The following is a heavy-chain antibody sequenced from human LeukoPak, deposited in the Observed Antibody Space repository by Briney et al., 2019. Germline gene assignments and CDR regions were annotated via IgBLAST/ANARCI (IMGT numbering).Heavy chain of an antibody. CDR3: AGRGRGSSWSSFDY. CDR1: GGSINSYY. J-gene: IGHJ4*02. Sequence: SETLSLTCTVSGGSINSYYWNWIRQPPGKGLVWFGYIYYTGSTNYNPSLKSRVAISVDTSKNQFSLKLNSVTAADTAVYYCAGRGRGSSWSSFDYWGRGVLVTVSS. D-gene: IGHD6-13*01. CDR2: IYYTGST. V-gene: IGHV4-59*12.